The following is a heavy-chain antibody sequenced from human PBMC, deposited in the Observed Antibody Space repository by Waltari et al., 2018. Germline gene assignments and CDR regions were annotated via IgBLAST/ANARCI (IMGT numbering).Heavy chain of an antibody. CDR2: IAPNSGAT. CDR1: GYPSTCHY. Sequence: QVHLVQSVGEVKQPGASVKIPCSVSGYPSTCHYVHWVRRAPGQGLEWMGWIAPNSGATNYTQQFQGRVIMTRDTSINTFYMELSGLRSDDTAVYYCARDAGVRPAYNAGMDVWGQGTTVNVSS. J-gene: IGHJ6*02. CDR3: ARDAGVRPAYNAGMDV. D-gene: IGHD3-10*01. V-gene: IGHV1-2*02.